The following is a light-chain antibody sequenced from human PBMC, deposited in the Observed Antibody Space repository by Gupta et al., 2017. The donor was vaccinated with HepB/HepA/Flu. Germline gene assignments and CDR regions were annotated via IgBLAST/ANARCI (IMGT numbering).Light chain of an antibody. J-gene: IGLJ2*01. V-gene: IGLV2-14*03. Sequence: QSAPTQPPSVSGSPGQSITISCTGTSSDFGDFNYVSWYQQHPSKAPKLLISDVSNRPSGISNRFAGSKSGNTASLTISGLQAEDEADYYCSSFTYTTTLVVFGGGTKLTVL. CDR3: SSFTYTTTLVV. CDR1: SSDFGDFNY. CDR2: DVS.